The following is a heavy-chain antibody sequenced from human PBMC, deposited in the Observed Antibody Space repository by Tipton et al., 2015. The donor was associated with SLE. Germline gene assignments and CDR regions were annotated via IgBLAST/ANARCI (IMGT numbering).Heavy chain of an antibody. CDR1: GGSISTNTFS. D-gene: IGHD2-2*01. J-gene: IGHJ4*02. V-gene: IGHV4-39*07. Sequence: GLVKPSETLSLTCTVSGGSISTNTFSWAWIRRPPEEGLQWVGSLYYSGTTYYNPSLKSRVTISVDTSKNQFSLNLRSLTAADTAVYYCARLRSYCGPTSCYSDFDYWGQGTLVTVSS. CDR2: LYYSGTT. CDR3: ARLRSYCGPTSCYSDFDY.